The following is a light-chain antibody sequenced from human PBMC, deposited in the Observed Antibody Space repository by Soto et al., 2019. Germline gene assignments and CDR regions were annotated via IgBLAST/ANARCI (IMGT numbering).Light chain of an antibody. CDR3: SSYGGSNNLV. J-gene: IGLJ2*01. Sequence: QSALTQPPSASGSPGQSVTISCTGASSDVGGYSYVSWYQQHPGKAPKLMIYEVSKRPSGVPDRFSGSKSGNTASLTVSGLQAEVEADYYCSSYGGSNNLVFGGGTKLTVL. CDR2: EVS. V-gene: IGLV2-8*01. CDR1: SSDVGGYSY.